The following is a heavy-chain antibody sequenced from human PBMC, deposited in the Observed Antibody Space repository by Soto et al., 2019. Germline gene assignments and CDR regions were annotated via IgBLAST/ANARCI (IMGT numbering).Heavy chain of an antibody. CDR1: GFTFSSYG. CDR3: ARDADRYNWNDGSAFDI. V-gene: IGHV3-33*01. CDR2: IWYDGSNK. Sequence: QVQLVESGGGVVQPGRSLRLSCAASGFTFSSYGMHWVRQAPGKGLEWVAVIWYDGSNKYYADSVKGRFTISRDNSKNTLYLQMNSLRAEDTAVYYCARDADRYNWNDGSAFDIWGQVTMVTVSS. D-gene: IGHD1-1*01. J-gene: IGHJ3*02.